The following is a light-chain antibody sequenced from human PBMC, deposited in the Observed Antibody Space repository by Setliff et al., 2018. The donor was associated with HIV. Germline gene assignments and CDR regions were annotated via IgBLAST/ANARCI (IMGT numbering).Light chain of an antibody. Sequence: QSALAQPASVSGSPGQSITISCTGTSSDVGGYNYVSWYQQHLGKAPKLMISDVSNRPSGVSNRLSGSRSANTASLTISGPQAEDEADYYCSSYTSSIPLYVFGTGTKVTVL. CDR2: DVS. V-gene: IGLV2-14*03. CDR3: SSYTSSIPLYV. CDR1: SSDVGGYNY. J-gene: IGLJ1*01.